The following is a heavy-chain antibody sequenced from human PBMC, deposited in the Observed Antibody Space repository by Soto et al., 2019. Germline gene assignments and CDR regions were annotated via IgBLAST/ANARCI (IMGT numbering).Heavy chain of an antibody. CDR2: ISGSGGST. V-gene: IGHV3-23*01. D-gene: IGHD3-22*01. CDR3: AKAGGDYYDSSGSPWP. J-gene: IGHJ1*01. CDR1: GFTFSSYA. Sequence: GGSLRLSCAASGFTFSSYAMSWVRQAPGKGLEWVSAISGSGGSTYYADSVKGRFTISRDNSKNTLYLQMNSLRAEDTAVYYCAKAGGDYYDSSGSPWPRGHATLVTV.